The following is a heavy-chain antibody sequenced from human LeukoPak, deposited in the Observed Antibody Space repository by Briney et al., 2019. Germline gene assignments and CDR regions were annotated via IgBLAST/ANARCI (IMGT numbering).Heavy chain of an antibody. CDR2: IKSKTDGGTT. CDR1: GFTFSNAW. CDR3: TTEVELWLRRTGTDYYYYMDV. V-gene: IGHV3-15*01. D-gene: IGHD5-18*01. Sequence: GGSLRLSCAASGFTFSNAWMSWVRQAPGKGLEWVGRIKSKTDGGTTDYAAPVKGRFTISRDDSKNTLYLQMNSLKTEDTAVYYCTTEVELWLRRTGTDYYYYMDVWGKGTTVTISS. J-gene: IGHJ6*03.